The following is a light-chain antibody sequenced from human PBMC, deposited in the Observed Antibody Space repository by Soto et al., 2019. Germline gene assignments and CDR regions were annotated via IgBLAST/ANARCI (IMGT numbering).Light chain of an antibody. J-gene: IGKJ5*01. CDR3: QQFNSYPIT. V-gene: IGKV1-9*01. CDR1: QAISNY. CDR2: GAK. Sequence: DIQMTQSPSFLSASVGDRVTITCRASQAISNYLNWYQQKPGKAPNLLIFGAKTLQSGVPSRFSGSGSGTEFTLTIGGLQPDDFATYYCQQFNSYPITFGQGTRLEIK.